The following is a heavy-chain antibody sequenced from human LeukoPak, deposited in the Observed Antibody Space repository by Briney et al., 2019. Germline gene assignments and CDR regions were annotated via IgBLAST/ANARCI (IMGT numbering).Heavy chain of an antibody. CDR3: ARAHRSGWYIDY. J-gene: IGHJ4*02. D-gene: IGHD6-19*01. V-gene: IGHV3-66*01. CDR1: GFTVSSNY. Sequence: PGGSLRLSCTASGFTVSSNYMSWVRQAPGEGLEWVSVIYSGGSTYYADSVKGRFTISRDNSKNTLYLQMNSLRAEDTAVYYCARAHRSGWYIDYWGQGTLVTVSS. CDR2: IYSGGST.